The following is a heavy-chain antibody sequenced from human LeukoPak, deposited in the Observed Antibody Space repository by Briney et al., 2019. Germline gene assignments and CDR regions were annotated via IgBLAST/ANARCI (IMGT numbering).Heavy chain of an antibody. D-gene: IGHD3-16*01. CDR3: AKGYVNYYYYGMDV. J-gene: IGHJ6*02. CDR1: GFTLSSYA. Sequence: GGSLRLSCAASGFTLSSYAMSWVRQAPGKGLEWVSAISGSGGSTYYADSVKGRFTISRDNSKNTLYLQMNSLRAEDTAVYYCAKGYVNYYYYGMDVWGQGTTVTVSS. V-gene: IGHV3-23*01. CDR2: ISGSGGST.